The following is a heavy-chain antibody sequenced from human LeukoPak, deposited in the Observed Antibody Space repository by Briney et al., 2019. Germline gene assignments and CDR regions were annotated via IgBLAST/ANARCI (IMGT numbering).Heavy chain of an antibody. CDR2: IRYDGSNK. D-gene: IGHD2/OR15-2a*01. Sequence: PGGSLRLSCVASGFSFSTHSMNWVRQAPGKGLEWVAFIRYDGSNKYYADSVKGRFTISRDNSKNTLYLQMNSLRAEDTAVYYCAKDFLGWGWGQGTLVTVSS. J-gene: IGHJ4*02. V-gene: IGHV3-30*02. CDR3: AKDFLGWG. CDR1: GFSFSTHS.